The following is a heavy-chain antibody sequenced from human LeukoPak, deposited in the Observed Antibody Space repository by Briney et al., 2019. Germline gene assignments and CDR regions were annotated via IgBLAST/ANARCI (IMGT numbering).Heavy chain of an antibody. V-gene: IGHV1-3*01. Sequence: ASVKVSCKASGYTFTSYAMHWVRQAPGQRLEWMGWINAGNGNTKYSQRFQGRVTITRDTSASTAYMELSSLRSEDTAVYYCARDGSGYSYGWDYYYYGMDVWGQGTTVTVSS. CDR1: GYTFTSYA. CDR2: INAGNGNT. CDR3: ARDGSGYSYGWDYYYYGMDV. J-gene: IGHJ6*02. D-gene: IGHD5-18*01.